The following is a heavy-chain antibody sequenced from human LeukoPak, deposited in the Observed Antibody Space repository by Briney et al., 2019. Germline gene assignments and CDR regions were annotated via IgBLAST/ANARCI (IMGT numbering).Heavy chain of an antibody. Sequence: PSETLSLTCTVSGGSISSSSYYWGWLRQPPGQGLEWIGSIYYSGSTYYNPSLKSRVTISVDTSKNQFSLKLSSVAAADTAVYYCARSLKNYYYYYMDVWGKGTTVTVSS. CDR1: GGSISSSSYY. CDR2: IYYSGST. CDR3: ARSLKNYYYYYMDV. V-gene: IGHV4-39*07. J-gene: IGHJ6*03.